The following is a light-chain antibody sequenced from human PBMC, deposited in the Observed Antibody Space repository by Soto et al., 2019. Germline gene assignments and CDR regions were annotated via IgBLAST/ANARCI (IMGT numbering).Light chain of an antibody. J-gene: IGLJ2*01. CDR2: EVS. Sequence: QSALTQPASVSGSPGQSITISCTGTSSDVGRYNYVSWYQQHPGKAPKLMIYEVSKRPSGVPDRFSGSKSGNTASLTVSGLQAEDEADYHCSSYAGINNLVFGGGTKVTVL. CDR3: SSYAGINNLV. CDR1: SSDVGRYNY. V-gene: IGLV2-8*01.